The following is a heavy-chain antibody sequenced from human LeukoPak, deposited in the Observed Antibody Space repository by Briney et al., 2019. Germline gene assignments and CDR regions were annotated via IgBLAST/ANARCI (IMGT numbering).Heavy chain of an antibody. J-gene: IGHJ4*02. V-gene: IGHV4-59*11. CDR2: VYNNGDT. D-gene: IGHD1-26*01. CDR1: GASITSHY. CDR3: AAGGTWVGATTLFDF. Sequence: SETLSLTCTVSGASITSHYWSWIRQPPGKGLEWIGYVYNNGDTNYNPSLKSRATMSIDTSKNQFSLKLSSVTAVDTAVYYCAAGGTWVGATTLFDFWGQGTLLTVSS.